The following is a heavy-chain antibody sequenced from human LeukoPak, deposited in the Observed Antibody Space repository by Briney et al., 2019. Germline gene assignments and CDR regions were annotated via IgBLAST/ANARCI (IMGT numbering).Heavy chain of an antibody. J-gene: IGHJ4*02. V-gene: IGHV3-23*01. CDR3: AKTDVGIGWHHFDY. CDR1: GFTFSSYA. Sequence: GGSLRLSCGASGFTFSSYAMSWVRQAPGKGLEWVSAISNSGGRTYYEDSVKGRFTISRDNSDNTLYLQMNSLRAEDMAVYYCAKTDVGIGWHHFDYWGQGTLVTVSS. CDR2: ISNSGGRT. D-gene: IGHD6-19*01.